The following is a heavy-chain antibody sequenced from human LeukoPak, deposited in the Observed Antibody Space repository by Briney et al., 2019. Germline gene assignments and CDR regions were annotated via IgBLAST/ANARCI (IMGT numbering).Heavy chain of an antibody. Sequence: XISXVRQAPGQGXXXXGGIIPIFGTANYAQKFQGRVTITADKSTSTAYMELSSLRSEDTAVYYCAXXXXXXXXXXPXXRXLDYWGXGXLVTVSS. CDR2: IIPIFGTA. CDR1: X. J-gene: IGHJ4*02. V-gene: IGHV1-69*06. CDR3: AXXXXXXXXXXPXXRXLDY.